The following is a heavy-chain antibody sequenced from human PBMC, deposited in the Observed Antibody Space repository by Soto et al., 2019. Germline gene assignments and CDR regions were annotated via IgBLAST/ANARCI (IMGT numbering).Heavy chain of an antibody. CDR3: AREGGYSYNQTYYYYYGMDV. V-gene: IGHV1-46*01. D-gene: IGHD5-18*01. CDR1: GYTFTSYY. Sequence: GASVKVYCKASGYTFTSYYMHWVRQAPGQGLEWMGIINPSGGSTSYAQKFQGRVTMTRDTSTSTVYMELSSLRSEDTAVYYCAREGGYSYNQTYYYYYGMDVWGQGTTVTVSS. J-gene: IGHJ6*02. CDR2: INPSGGST.